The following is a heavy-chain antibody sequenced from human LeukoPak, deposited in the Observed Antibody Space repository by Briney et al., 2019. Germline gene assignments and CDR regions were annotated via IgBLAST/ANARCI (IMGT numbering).Heavy chain of an antibody. J-gene: IGHJ4*02. CDR1: GFIFSEYS. CDR2: ISGSTTTI. D-gene: IGHD2-15*01. CDR3: ARDFCSASSCLLDY. V-gene: IGHV3-48*01. Sequence: GGSLRLSCTASGFIFSEYSINWVRQAPGKGLEWVSYISGSTTTIYYADSVKGRFTISRDNAKNSVYLQMNSLRAEDTAVYFCARDFCSASSCLLDYWGQGTLVTVSS.